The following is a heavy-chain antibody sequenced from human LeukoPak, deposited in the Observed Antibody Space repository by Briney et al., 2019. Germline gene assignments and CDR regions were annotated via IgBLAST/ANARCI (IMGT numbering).Heavy chain of an antibody. V-gene: IGHV4-31*03. J-gene: IGHJ5*02. CDR1: GGSISSGGYY. D-gene: IGHD5-12*01. CDR2: IYYSGRT. CDR3: TRCAITDIVATTGFGP. Sequence: SETLSLTCTVSGGSISSGGYYWSWIPQHPGKSLEWIGYIYYSGRTYYNPSLKSRITISVDTSKNQFSLKLSSVTAADTAVYYCTRCAITDIVATTGFGPWGQGTLVSVSS.